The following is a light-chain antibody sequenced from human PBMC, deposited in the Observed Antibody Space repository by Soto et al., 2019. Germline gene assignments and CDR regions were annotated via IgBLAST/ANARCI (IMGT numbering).Light chain of an antibody. V-gene: IGKV3-20*01. CDR1: QSLSSGF. CDR3: QQFASLPRT. CDR2: AAS. Sequence: EIVLTQSPGTLSLSPGESGTLSCRASQSLSSGFLAWYQQRPGQAPRLLIYAASSRATGIPDRFSGTGSGTDFTPTISRLEPEDFAVYYCQQFASLPRTFGQGTKWIS. J-gene: IGKJ1*01.